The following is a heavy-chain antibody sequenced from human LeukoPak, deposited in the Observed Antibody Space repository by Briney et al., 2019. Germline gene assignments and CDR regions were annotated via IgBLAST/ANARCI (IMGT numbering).Heavy chain of an antibody. CDR3: AKDKEWELRYGMDV. Sequence: PSETLSLTCAVYGGSFSGYYWSWIRQPPGKGLEWIGEINHSGSTNYNPSLKSRVTISVDTSKNQFSLKLSSVTAADTAVYYCAKDKEWELRYGMDVWGQGTTVTVSS. J-gene: IGHJ6*02. D-gene: IGHD1-26*01. CDR1: GGSFSGYY. V-gene: IGHV4-34*01. CDR2: INHSGST.